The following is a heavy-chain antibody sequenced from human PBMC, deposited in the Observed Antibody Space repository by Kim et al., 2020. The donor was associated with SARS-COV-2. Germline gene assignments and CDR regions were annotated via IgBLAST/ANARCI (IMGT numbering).Heavy chain of an antibody. CDR3: VGWYAGFDP. D-gene: IGHD6-19*01. CDR2: GST. Sequence: GSTYDTPSLKSRVTISVDRSKNQFSLKLSSVTAADTAVYYCVGWYAGFDPWGQGTLVTVSS. J-gene: IGHJ5*02. V-gene: IGHV4-30-2*01.